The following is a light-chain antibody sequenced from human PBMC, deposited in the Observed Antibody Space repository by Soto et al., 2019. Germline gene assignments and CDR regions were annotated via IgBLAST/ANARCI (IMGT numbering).Light chain of an antibody. CDR1: QTVSSTY. CDR3: QQYGSSLLT. J-gene: IGKJ3*01. CDR2: GAS. V-gene: IGKV3-20*01. Sequence: EIALTQSPGTLSLSPGERATLSCRASQTVSSTYLAWYQQKPGQAPRLLIYGASIRTTGIPDRFSGRGSGTDFTLTNSSLEPEDFAVYYCQQYGSSLLTFGPGTKVDIK.